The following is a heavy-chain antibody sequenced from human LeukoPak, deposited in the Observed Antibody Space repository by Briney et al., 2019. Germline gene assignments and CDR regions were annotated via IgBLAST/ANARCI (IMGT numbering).Heavy chain of an antibody. V-gene: IGHV4-39*01. Sequence: SGTLSLTCTVSGASINSTNFYWGWIRQPPGKGLESIGSIYYTGSTYSNPSLNSRVTISVDTSKNQFSLKLSSVTAADTAVYYCARQGTMTRGGYWLDPWGQGTLVTVSS. CDR2: IYYTGST. J-gene: IGHJ5*02. D-gene: IGHD3-10*01. CDR3: ARQGTMTRGGYWLDP. CDR1: GASINSTNFY.